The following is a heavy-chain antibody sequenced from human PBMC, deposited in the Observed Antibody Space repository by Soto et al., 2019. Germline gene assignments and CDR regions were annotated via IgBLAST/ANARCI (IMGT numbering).Heavy chain of an antibody. V-gene: IGHV4-61*01. CDR2: IYYNGNT. CDR3: AREEYYDSSGYARAFDI. D-gene: IGHD3-22*01. CDR1: GVSVSSDSYY. Sequence: SETLSLTCTVSGVSVSSDSYYWSWIRQPPGQGLEWIEYIYYNGNTNYNPSLKSRVTESVDMSKNQFSMKLTSVTAADTAVYYCAREEYYDSSGYARAFDIWGQGTMVTVSS. J-gene: IGHJ3*02.